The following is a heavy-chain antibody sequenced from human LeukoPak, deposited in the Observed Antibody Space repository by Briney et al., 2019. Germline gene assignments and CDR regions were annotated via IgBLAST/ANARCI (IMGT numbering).Heavy chain of an antibody. D-gene: IGHD5-12*01. CDR3: AREQRGYDCYY. J-gene: IGHJ4*02. Sequence: GGSLRLSCAASGLTFSSFGMHWVRQAPGKGLEWVAVIWYDGSNQYYADSVKGRFTISRDNSMNTLYLQLDSLRAEDTAVYYCAREQRGYDCYYWGQGTLVTVSS. CDR2: IWYDGSNQ. V-gene: IGHV3-33*01. CDR1: GLTFSSFG.